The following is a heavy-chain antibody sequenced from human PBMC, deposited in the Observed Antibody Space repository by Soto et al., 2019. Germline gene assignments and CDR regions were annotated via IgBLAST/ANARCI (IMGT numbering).Heavy chain of an antibody. D-gene: IGHD6-13*01. CDR3: AYSSTPFDY. Sequence: GGSLSLSSTASGFTFRSYSMSWVRQAPGKGLEWVSAISGSGGSTYYADSVKGRFTISRDNSKNTLYLQMNSLRAEDTAVYYCAYSSTPFDYWGQGTLVTVSS. V-gene: IGHV3-23*01. J-gene: IGHJ4*02. CDR1: GFTFRSYS. CDR2: ISGSGGST.